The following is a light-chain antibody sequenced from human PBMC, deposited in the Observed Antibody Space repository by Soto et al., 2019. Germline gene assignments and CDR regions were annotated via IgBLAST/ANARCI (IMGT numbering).Light chain of an antibody. V-gene: IGKV1-27*01. CDR2: AAS. CDR3: QKYNSAPSIT. Sequence: DIQMTQSPSSLSASVGDRVTITCRASQGISNYLAWYQQKPGKVPKLLIYAASTLQSGVPSRFSGSGSWTDFTLTISSLQPEDVATYYCQKYNSAPSITFGQGTRLEIK. CDR1: QGISNY. J-gene: IGKJ5*01.